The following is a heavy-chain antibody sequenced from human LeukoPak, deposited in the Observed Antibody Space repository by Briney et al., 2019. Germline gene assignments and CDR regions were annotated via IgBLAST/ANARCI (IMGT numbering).Heavy chain of an antibody. D-gene: IGHD2-15*01. Sequence: PGGSLRLSCAASGFTFSSYEMNWVRQAPGKGLEWVSYISTSGSTIYYADSVKGRFTISRDNARNSLFLQMNSLRAEDTAVYYCARDLRYCSGASCSENGAFDIWGQGTMVTVSS. CDR2: ISTSGSTI. CDR3: ARDLRYCSGASCSENGAFDI. J-gene: IGHJ3*02. V-gene: IGHV3-48*03. CDR1: GFTFSSYE.